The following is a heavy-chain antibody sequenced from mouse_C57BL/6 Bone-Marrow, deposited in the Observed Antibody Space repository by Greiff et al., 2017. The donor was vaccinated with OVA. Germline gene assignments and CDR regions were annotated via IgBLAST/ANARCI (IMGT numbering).Heavy chain of an antibody. D-gene: IGHD2-4*01. CDR3: AGYSDDYGGGWYFDV. Sequence: QVQLQQSGAELVRPGTSVKVSCKASGYAFTNYLIEWVKQRPGQGLEWIGVINPGSGGTNYNEKFKGKATLTADKSSSTAYMQLSSLTSEDSAVYFCAGYSDDYGGGWYFDVWGTGTTVTVSS. V-gene: IGHV1-54*01. CDR1: GYAFTNYL. CDR2: INPGSGGT. J-gene: IGHJ1*03.